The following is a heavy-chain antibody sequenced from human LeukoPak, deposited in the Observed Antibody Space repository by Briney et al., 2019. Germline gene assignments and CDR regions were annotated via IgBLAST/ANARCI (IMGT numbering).Heavy chain of an antibody. V-gene: IGHV1-2*02. J-gene: IGHJ4*02. Sequence: ASVTVSCKASGYTFTGYYMHWVRQAPGQGLEWMGWINPNSGGTNYAQKFQGRVTMTRDTSISTAYMELSRLRSDDTAVYYCARELRGTSCYDYWGQGTLVTVSS. CDR2: INPNSGGT. D-gene: IGHD2-2*01. CDR3: ARELRGTSCYDY. CDR1: GYTFTGYY.